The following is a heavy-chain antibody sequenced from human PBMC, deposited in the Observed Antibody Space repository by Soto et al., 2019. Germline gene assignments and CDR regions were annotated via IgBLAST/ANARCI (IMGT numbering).Heavy chain of an antibody. CDR1: GYTFTSYA. CDR3: ARGFTSYEYGWGNWFDP. Sequence: QVQLVQSGAEVKKPGASVKVSCKASGYTFTSYAMHWVRQAPGQRLEWMGWINAGNGNTKYSHKFQGRVTITRDTSASTAYMALCSLRSEDTAVYYCARGFTSYEYGWGNWFDPWGQGTLVTVSS. J-gene: IGHJ5*02. V-gene: IGHV1-3*01. CDR2: INAGNGNT. D-gene: IGHD2-8*02.